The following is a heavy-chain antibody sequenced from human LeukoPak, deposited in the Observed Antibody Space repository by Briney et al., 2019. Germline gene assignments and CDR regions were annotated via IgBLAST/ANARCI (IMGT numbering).Heavy chain of an antibody. V-gene: IGHV4-59*01. CDR1: GVSISGYY. CDR2: IYYSGST. D-gene: IGHD3-9*01. J-gene: IGHJ2*01. CDR3: ARCSFYDISTGYLAWYFDL. Sequence: PSETLSLTCTVSGVSISGYYWSWIRQPPGKGLEWIGYIYYSGSTNYNPSLKSRVTISVDTSKNQFSLKLNSVTAADTAVYYCARCSFYDISTGYLAWYFDLWGRGTLVTVSS.